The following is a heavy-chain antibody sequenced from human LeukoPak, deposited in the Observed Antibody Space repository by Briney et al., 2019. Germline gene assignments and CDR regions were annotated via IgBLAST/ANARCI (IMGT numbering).Heavy chain of an antibody. CDR1: GFTFSSYW. CDR2: ISSDGSYK. CDR3: ARQYISGQWYFDY. J-gene: IGHJ4*02. V-gene: IGHV3-30*03. Sequence: GSLRLSCAASGFTFSSYWMHWVRQAPGKGLEWVAVISSDGSYKYYADSVKGRFTISRDNSKNTLYLQMNSLIPEDTAVYYCARQYISGQWYFDYWGQGTLVTVSS. D-gene: IGHD5-18*01.